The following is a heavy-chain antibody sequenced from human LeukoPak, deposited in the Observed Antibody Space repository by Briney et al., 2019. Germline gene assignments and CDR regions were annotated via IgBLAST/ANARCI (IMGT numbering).Heavy chain of an antibody. CDR3: ASARIVVVPAAMGY. Sequence: ASVKVSCKSSGYTFTSYGISWVRQAPGQGLEWMGWINPNSGGTNYAQKFQGRVTMTRDTSINTAYMELNRLRSDDTAVYYCASARIVVVPAAMGYWGQGTLVTVSS. CDR1: GYTFTSYG. J-gene: IGHJ4*02. CDR2: INPNSGGT. D-gene: IGHD2-2*01. V-gene: IGHV1-2*02.